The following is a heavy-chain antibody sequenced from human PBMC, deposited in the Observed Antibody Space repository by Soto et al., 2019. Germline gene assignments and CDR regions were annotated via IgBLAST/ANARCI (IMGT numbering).Heavy chain of an antibody. CDR3: ARERGGGTNGFDP. CDR1: GGSISSGGYY. D-gene: IGHD3-16*01. Sequence: QVQLQESGPGLVKPSQTLSLTCTVSGGSISSGGYYWSWIRQHPGKGLEWIGYIYYSGSTYYNPSLKRRVTISVDTCKNLFSLNLSSVTAADTAVYYGARERGGGTNGFDPWGQGTLVTVSS. CDR2: IYYSGST. V-gene: IGHV4-31*03. J-gene: IGHJ5*02.